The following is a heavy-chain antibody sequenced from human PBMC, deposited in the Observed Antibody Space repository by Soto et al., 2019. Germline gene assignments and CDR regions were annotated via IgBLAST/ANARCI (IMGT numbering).Heavy chain of an antibody. CDR1: GFTFSSYW. CDR3: ARVYSSGPASADY. CDR2: IKQDGSEK. D-gene: IGHD6-19*01. J-gene: IGHJ4*02. Sequence: LRLSCAASGFTFSSYWMSWVRQAPGKGLEWVANIKQDGSEKYYVDSVKGRFTISRDNAKNSLYLQMNSLRAEDTAVYYCARVYSSGPASADYWGQGTLVTVSS. V-gene: IGHV3-7*01.